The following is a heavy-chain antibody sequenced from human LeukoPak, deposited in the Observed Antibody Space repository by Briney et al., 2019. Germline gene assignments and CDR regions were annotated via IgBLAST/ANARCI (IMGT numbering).Heavy chain of an antibody. CDR2: IYPGDSDT. CDR1: GYSFTSYW. CDR3: ARHYYREYYFYY. V-gene: IGHV5-51*01. J-gene: IGHJ4*02. Sequence: PGESLKISCQGSGYSFTSYWIGWVRQMPGKGLEWMGIIYPGDSDTRYSPSFQGLVTISADKSISTAYQQWSSLKASDTAVCYCARHYYREYYFYYWGQGTLVTFSS. D-gene: IGHD3-10*01.